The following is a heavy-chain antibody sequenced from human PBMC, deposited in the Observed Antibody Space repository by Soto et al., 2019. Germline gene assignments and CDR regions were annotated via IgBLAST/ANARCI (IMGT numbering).Heavy chain of an antibody. CDR3: ARESGRDGFNPGL. CDR2: IYKSGDT. D-gene: IGHD2-15*01. Sequence: PSETLSLTCTVSDGSISSYYWSWIRQPPGKGLEWIGYIYKSGDTAHNPSLEGRVTISLDTSKSQFSLKLTSLTAADTGMYYCARESGRDGFNPGLWGQGTLVTVSS. V-gene: IGHV4-59*01. CDR1: DGSISSYY. J-gene: IGHJ4*02.